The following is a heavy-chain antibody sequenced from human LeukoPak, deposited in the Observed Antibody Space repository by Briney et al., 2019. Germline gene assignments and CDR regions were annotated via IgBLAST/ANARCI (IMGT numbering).Heavy chain of an antibody. CDR2: ISSSGSTI. D-gene: IGHD3-16*01. CDR1: GFTFSDYY. J-gene: IGHJ4*02. Sequence: PGGSLRLSCAASGFTFSDYYMSWIRQAPGKGLEWVSYISSSGSTIYYADSVKGRFTISRDNAKNSLYLQMNSLRAEDTAVYYCARGASDYVSFVIPNWGQGTLVTVSS. CDR3: ARGASDYVSFVIPN. V-gene: IGHV3-11*01.